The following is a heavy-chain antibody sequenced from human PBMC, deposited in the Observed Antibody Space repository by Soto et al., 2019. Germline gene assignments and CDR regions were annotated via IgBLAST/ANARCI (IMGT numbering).Heavy chain of an antibody. J-gene: IGHJ4*02. CDR2: ISGSGSST. V-gene: IGHV3-23*01. D-gene: IGHD6-19*01. CDR3: AKEKIASTVADFFDY. CDR1: GFTFNNYA. Sequence: GGSLKLSCEASGFTFNNYAMTWVRQTPGKGLQWVSTISGSGSSTFYADSVRGRFTISRDNSKNTLYLQMNSLRAEDTALYYCAKEKIASTVADFFDYWGQGTLVTVSS.